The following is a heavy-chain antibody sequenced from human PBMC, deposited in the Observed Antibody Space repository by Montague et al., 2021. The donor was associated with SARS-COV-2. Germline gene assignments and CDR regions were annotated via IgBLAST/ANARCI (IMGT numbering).Heavy chain of an antibody. CDR3: ARDTQHYDSTNYEDWFGP. V-gene: IGHV4-59*01. CDR1: GGSIGPYY. CDR2: IHHSGST. D-gene: IGHD3-10*01. Sequence: SETLSLTCTVSGGSIGPYYWSWIRQPPGKGLEWIGYIHHSGSTXSXPSXXXRVTISVDTSKNQFSLNLRSVTGADTAVYYCARDTQHYDSTNYEDWFGPWGQGTLVTVSS. J-gene: IGHJ5*02.